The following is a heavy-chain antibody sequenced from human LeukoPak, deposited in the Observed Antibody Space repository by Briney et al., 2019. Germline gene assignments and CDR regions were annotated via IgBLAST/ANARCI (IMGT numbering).Heavy chain of an antibody. V-gene: IGHV3-53*01. Sequence: GGSLRLSCAASGFAISTNYMNWVRQAPGKGLEWVSVIFSDDNTYYADSVKGRFTTSRDISKNTVYLQMNSLRAEDTAVYYCATLRWGQVDYWGQGTLVTVSS. CDR2: IFSDDNT. CDR1: GFAISTNY. CDR3: ATLRWGQVDY. D-gene: IGHD2-21*02. J-gene: IGHJ4*02.